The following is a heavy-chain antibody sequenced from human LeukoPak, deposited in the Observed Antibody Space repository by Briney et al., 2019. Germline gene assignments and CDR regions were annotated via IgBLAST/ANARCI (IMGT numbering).Heavy chain of an antibody. Sequence: PGGSLRLSCAASGFTFSSYGMHWVRQAPGKGLEWVAVISYDGSNKYYADSVKGRSTISRDNSKNTLYLQMNSLRAEDTAVYYCAKDTGIAAAGSDYWGQGTLVTVSS. CDR3: AKDTGIAAAGSDY. D-gene: IGHD6-13*01. CDR1: GFTFSSYG. V-gene: IGHV3-30*18. CDR2: ISYDGSNK. J-gene: IGHJ4*02.